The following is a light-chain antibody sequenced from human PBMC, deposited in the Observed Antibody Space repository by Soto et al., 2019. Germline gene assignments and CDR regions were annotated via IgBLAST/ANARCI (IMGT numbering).Light chain of an antibody. V-gene: IGKV1-12*01. CDR2: TGS. Sequence: DIQMTQSPSSVSASVGDRVSITCRASQGISNWLAWYQQKPGRAPKLLIYTGSSLQSGVPSRFSGTGSGTDFTLTISSLQPEDVATDSCQQANSFPLTFGGGTKVEIK. J-gene: IGKJ4*01. CDR1: QGISNW. CDR3: QQANSFPLT.